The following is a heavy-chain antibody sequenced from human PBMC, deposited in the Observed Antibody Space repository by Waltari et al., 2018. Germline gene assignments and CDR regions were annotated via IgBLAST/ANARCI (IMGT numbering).Heavy chain of an antibody. CDR3: AKSDDFWSGYYIDY. D-gene: IGHD3-3*01. CDR1: GFTFSSYA. J-gene: IGHJ4*02. V-gene: IGHV3-23*01. CDR2: ISGSGGST. Sequence: EVQLLESGGGLVQPGGSLRLSCAASGFTFSSYAMSWVRQAPGKGLEWVSAISGSGGSTYYDDAGKGRLTISRDNAKNTRYLQMNSLRAEDTAVYYCAKSDDFWSGYYIDYWGQGTLVTVSS.